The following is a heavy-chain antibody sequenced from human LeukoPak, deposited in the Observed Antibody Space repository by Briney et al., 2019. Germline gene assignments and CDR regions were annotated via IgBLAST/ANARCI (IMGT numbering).Heavy chain of an antibody. D-gene: IGHD1-26*01. Sequence: SETLSLTCTVSGGSISSYYWSWIRQPPGKGLEWIGYIYYSGSTNYNPSLKSRVTISVDTSKNQFSLRLSSVTAADTAVYYCASLGVEATTSFDSWGQGTLVTVSS. J-gene: IGHJ4*02. CDR3: ASLGVEATTSFDS. CDR2: IYYSGST. CDR1: GGSISSYY. V-gene: IGHV4-59*01.